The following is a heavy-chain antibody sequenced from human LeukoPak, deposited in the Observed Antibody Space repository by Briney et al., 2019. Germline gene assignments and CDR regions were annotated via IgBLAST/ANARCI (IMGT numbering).Heavy chain of an antibody. CDR1: GDSFSGYY. Sequence: SETLSLTCAVYGDSFSGYYWSWIRQPPGKGLEWIAEINHRGTTHYNPSLKSRVTISVDTSKNQFSLKLDSVTAADTAVYYCARGQWLASYYYYGMDVWGQGTTVTVSS. V-gene: IGHV4-34*01. CDR2: INHRGTT. J-gene: IGHJ6*02. CDR3: ARGQWLASYYYYGMDV. D-gene: IGHD6-19*01.